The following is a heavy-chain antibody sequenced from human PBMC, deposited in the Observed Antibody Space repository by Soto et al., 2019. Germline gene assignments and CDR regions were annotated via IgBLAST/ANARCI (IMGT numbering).Heavy chain of an antibody. J-gene: IGHJ4*02. CDR3: AKDLTLGIVGAWGHYFEY. CDR1: GFTFSSFA. V-gene: IGHV3-30-3*01. CDR2: ISYDGSNT. Sequence: QVQLVESGGGVLQPGRSLRLSCAASGFTFSSFAMHWVRQAPGKGLEWVALISYDGSNTYYADSVKGRVTISRDNSKKTVYLEINSLRAEDTAVYHCAKDLTLGIVGAWGHYFEYWGQGTLVTVSS. D-gene: IGHD1-26*01.